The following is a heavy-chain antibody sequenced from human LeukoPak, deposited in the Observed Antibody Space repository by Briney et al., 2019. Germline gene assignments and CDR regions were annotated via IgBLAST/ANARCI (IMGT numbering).Heavy chain of an antibody. CDR3: AREDCGGDCYFDY. D-gene: IGHD2-21*02. Sequence: GGSLRLSCAASGFTFSSYAMSWVRRAPGKGLEWVSVISGSGASIYYADSVKGRFTISRDNSKNTLYLQMNSLRAEDTAVYYCAREDCGGDCYFDYWGQGTLVTVSS. CDR2: ISGSGASI. V-gene: IGHV3-23*01. CDR1: GFTFSSYA. J-gene: IGHJ4*02.